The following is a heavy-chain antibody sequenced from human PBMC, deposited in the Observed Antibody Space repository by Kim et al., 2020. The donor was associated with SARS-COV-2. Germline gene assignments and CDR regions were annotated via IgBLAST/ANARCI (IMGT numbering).Heavy chain of an antibody. CDR3: ARGKKHIVVVIAIPYYYYGMGV. D-gene: IGHD2-21*01. CDR1: GYTFTSYD. CDR2: MNPNSGNT. V-gene: IGHV1-8*01. J-gene: IGHJ6*04. Sequence: ASVKVSCKASGYTFTSYDINWVRQATGQGLEWMGWMNPNSGNTGYAQKFQGRVTMTRNTSISTAYMELSSLRSEDTAVYYCARGKKHIVVVIAIPYYYYGMGVWGKGTTVTVSS.